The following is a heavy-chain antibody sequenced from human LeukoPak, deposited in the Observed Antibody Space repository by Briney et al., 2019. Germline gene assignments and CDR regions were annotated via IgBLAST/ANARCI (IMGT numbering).Heavy chain of an antibody. CDR3: ARDDGDLTSFDY. CDR1: GFTVSSNY. J-gene: IGHJ4*02. D-gene: IGHD4-17*01. CDR2: IYSGDNT. V-gene: IGHV3-66*01. Sequence: GGSLRLSCAASGFTVSSNYMSWVRQAPGKGLEWVSLIYSGDNTYYADSVKGRFTISRDNSKNTLYLQMNSLRVEDTAVYYCARDDGDLTSFDYWGQGTLVTVSS.